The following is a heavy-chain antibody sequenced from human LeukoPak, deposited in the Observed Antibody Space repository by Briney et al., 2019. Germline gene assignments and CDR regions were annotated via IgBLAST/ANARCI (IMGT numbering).Heavy chain of an antibody. D-gene: IGHD2-2*01. J-gene: IGHJ4*02. CDR1: GGSISSTTYY. V-gene: IGHV4-39*01. Sequence: SETLSLTCTVSGGSISSTTYYWGWIRQAPGKGLEWIGSINYGGTTSYNPSLKSRVTISVDTSKNQFSLKLSSVTAADTAVYYCARQICGRASCYHLDYWGQGTLVTVSS. CDR2: INYGGTT. CDR3: ARQICGRASCYHLDY.